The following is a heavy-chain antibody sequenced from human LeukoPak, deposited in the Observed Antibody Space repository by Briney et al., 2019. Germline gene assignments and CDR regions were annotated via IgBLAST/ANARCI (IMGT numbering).Heavy chain of an antibody. CDR1: GFTFSSYA. CDR2: ISGSGGST. Sequence: PGGSLRLSCAASGFTFSSYAMRWVRQAPGEGLEWVSAISGSGGSTYYADSVKGRFTISRDNSKNTLYLQMNSLRAEDTAVYYCAKDAAIVVVITNLFDYWGQGTLVTVSS. V-gene: IGHV3-23*01. D-gene: IGHD3-22*01. CDR3: AKDAAIVVVITNLFDY. J-gene: IGHJ4*02.